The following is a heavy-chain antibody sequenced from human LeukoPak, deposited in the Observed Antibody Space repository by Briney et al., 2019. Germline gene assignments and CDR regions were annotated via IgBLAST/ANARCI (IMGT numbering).Heavy chain of an antibody. Sequence: GGSLRLSCAASGFTFSSYGMHWVRQAPGKGLEWVAVISYDGSNKYYADSVKGRFTISRDNSKSTLYLQMNSLRAEDTAVYYCAKLHYYDSSGALHDAFDIWGQGTMVTVSS. CDR3: AKLHYYDSSGALHDAFDI. V-gene: IGHV3-30*18. CDR2: ISYDGSNK. D-gene: IGHD3-22*01. CDR1: GFTFSSYG. J-gene: IGHJ3*02.